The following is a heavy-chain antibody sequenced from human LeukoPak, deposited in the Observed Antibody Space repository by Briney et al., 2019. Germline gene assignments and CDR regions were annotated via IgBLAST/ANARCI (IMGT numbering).Heavy chain of an antibody. V-gene: IGHV4-4*07. Sequence: PSETLSLTCTVSGDFISTYYWSWIRQPAGKGLEWVGRIYTSGTTNYNPSLKSRVTISVDTSKNRFSLKLSSVTAADTAVYYCAITRGYSYGYLDYWGQGTLVTVSS. CDR1: GDFISTYY. CDR3: AITRGYSYGYLDY. CDR2: IYTSGTT. D-gene: IGHD5-18*01. J-gene: IGHJ4*02.